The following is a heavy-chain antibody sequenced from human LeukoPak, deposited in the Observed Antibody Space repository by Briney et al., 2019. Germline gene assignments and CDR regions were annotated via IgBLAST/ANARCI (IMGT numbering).Heavy chain of an antibody. V-gene: IGHV1-2*02. J-gene: IGHJ4*02. Sequence: GASVKVSCKASGYTFTGYYMHWVRQAAGQGLEWMGWINPNSGSTNYAQKFQGRVTMTRDTSISTAYMELSRLRSDDTAVYYCARVVKPVAGTDWGQGTLVTVSS. CDR3: ARVVKPVAGTD. D-gene: IGHD6-19*01. CDR1: GYTFTGYY. CDR2: INPNSGST.